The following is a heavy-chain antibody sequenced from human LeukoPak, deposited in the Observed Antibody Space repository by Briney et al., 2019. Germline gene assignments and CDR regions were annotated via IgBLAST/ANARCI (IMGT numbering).Heavy chain of an antibody. V-gene: IGHV3-7*01. CDR3: ARQGSGSYLFDY. D-gene: IGHD3-10*01. CDR1: GFTFSNAW. Sequence: GGSLRLSCAASGFTFSNAWMNWVRQAPGKGLEWVANIKQDGSEKYYVDSVKGRFTISRDNAKNSLYLQMNSLRAEDTAVYYCARQGSGSYLFDYWGQGTLVTVSS. CDR2: IKQDGSEK. J-gene: IGHJ4*02.